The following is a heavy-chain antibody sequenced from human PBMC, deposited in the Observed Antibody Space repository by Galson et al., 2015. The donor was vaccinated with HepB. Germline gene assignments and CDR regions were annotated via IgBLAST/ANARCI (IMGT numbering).Heavy chain of an antibody. CDR2: INPNIGDT. V-gene: IGHV1-2*02. Sequence: SVKVSCKASGYTFTDYNIHWVRQAPGQGLEWMGWINPNIGDTNYAQNFQGRVTMTRDTSISTVYMELSGLRSDDPAVYYCARGGGEAHVDFWGQGTLVTVSS. CDR1: GYTFTDYN. D-gene: IGHD3-16*01. J-gene: IGHJ4*02. CDR3: ARGGGEAHVDF.